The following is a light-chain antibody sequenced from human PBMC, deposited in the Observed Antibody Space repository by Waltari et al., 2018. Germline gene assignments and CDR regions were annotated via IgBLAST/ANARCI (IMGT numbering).Light chain of an antibody. CDR3: CSYAGENTMI. CDR2: EAT. V-gene: IGLV2-23*01. Sequence: QSALTQPASVSGSPGQSVTISCTGTYYDIGNYDLVSWYQQYPGKAPRLRIYEATARPSWVSNRFSASKSGNTASLTISGLQTEDEAHYYCCSYAGENTMIFGGGTRLTVL. CDR1: YYDIGNYDL. J-gene: IGLJ2*01.